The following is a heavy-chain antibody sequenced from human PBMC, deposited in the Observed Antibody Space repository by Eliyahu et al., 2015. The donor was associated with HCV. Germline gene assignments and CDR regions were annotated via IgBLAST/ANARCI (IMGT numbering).Heavy chain of an antibody. Sequence: QVQLVESGRGVVQPGRSLRLSCAASGFTFSSFALHWVRQAPGKGLEWLTVIWYDGTNKYYADSVKGRFTISRDNSKNTLYLQMNSLRAEDTAVYYCARDPYNNSSPNYSYFDYWGQGTLVTVSS. CDR1: GFTFSSFA. V-gene: IGHV3-33*01. CDR2: IWYDGTNK. D-gene: IGHD6-6*01. CDR3: ARDPYNNSSPNYSYFDY. J-gene: IGHJ4*02.